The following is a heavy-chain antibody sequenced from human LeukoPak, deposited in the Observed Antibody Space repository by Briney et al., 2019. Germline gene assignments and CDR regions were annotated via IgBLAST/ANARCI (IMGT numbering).Heavy chain of an antibody. Sequence: PGGSLRLSCAASGFTFSTYTMNWVSQAPGKGLEWVSTISSSSSYIYYGDSVKGRFTISRDNTKNSMYLQMNSLRAEDTAVYYCARSMIVTSEDYWGQGTLVTVSS. CDR2: ISSSSSYI. J-gene: IGHJ4*02. CDR1: GFTFSTYT. V-gene: IGHV3-21*01. D-gene: IGHD3-22*01. CDR3: ARSMIVTSEDY.